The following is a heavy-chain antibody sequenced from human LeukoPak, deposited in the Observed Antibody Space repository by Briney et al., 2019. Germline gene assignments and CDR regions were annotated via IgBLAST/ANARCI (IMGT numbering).Heavy chain of an antibody. V-gene: IGHV3-74*01. CDR2: INSDGSST. CDR1: GFTFSSYW. J-gene: IGHJ6*03. CDR3: AREAESNYYYYMDV. Sequence: GGSLRLSCAASGFTFSSYWMHWVRQAPGKGLVWVSRINSDGSSTSYADSVKGRFTISRENAKNTLYLQMNSLRAEDTAVYYCAREAESNYYYYMDVWGKGTTVTVSS.